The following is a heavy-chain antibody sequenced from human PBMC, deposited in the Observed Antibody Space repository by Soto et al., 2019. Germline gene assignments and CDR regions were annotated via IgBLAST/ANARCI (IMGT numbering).Heavy chain of an antibody. D-gene: IGHD6-19*01. J-gene: IGHJ6*02. CDR3: ARVGAVAGNYYYGMDV. Sequence: PGGSLRLSCAASGFTFSSYWMHWVRQAPGKGLVWVSRINSDGSSTSYADSVKGRFTISRDNAKNTLYLQMNSLRAEDTAVYYCARVGAVAGNYYYGMDVWGQGTTVTVSS. V-gene: IGHV3-74*01. CDR1: GFTFSSYW. CDR2: INSDGSST.